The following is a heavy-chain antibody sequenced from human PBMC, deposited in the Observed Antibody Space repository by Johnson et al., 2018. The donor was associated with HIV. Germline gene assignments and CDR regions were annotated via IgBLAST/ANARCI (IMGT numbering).Heavy chain of an antibody. CDR3: ARDNIVATADDAFDI. CDR1: GFIFSHHD. J-gene: IGHJ3*02. V-gene: IGHV3-33*08. CDR2: IRDDGSNE. Sequence: QVQLVESGGGVVQPGRSLRFCCVVSGFIFSHHDIDWVRQAPGKGMQWVAFIRDDGSNEDYADSVKGRFTISRDNSKNTLYLQMNSLRAEDTAVYYCARDNIVATADDAFDIWGQGTMVTVSS. D-gene: IGHD5-12*01.